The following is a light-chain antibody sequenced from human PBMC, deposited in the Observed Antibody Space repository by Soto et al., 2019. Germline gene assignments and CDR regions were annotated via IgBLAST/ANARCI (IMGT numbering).Light chain of an antibody. V-gene: IGKV1-27*01. CDR1: RDISTW. J-gene: IGKJ4*01. Sequence: EIQSTQSPSSVAASVGDRFIIACRASRDISTWLAWYQQKPGKVPKLLIYAASTLQSGVPSRFSGSGSGTDFTLIISSLQPEDVATYYCQKYNSAPRTFGGGTKVDIK. CDR2: AAS. CDR3: QKYNSAPRT.